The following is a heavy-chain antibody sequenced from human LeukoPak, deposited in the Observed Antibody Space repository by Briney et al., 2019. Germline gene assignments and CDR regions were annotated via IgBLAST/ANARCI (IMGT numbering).Heavy chain of an antibody. CDR3: TRTMYSSSFDW. CDR2: INSDGSST. CDR1: GFTFSNAW. V-gene: IGHV3-74*01. Sequence: GGSLRLSCAASGFTFSNAWMSWVRQAPGKGLVWVSRINSDGSSTIYADSVKGRFTISRDNVKNTVSLQMNSLRAEDTAMYYCTRTMYSSSFDWWGQGTLVTVSS. D-gene: IGHD6-13*01. J-gene: IGHJ4*02.